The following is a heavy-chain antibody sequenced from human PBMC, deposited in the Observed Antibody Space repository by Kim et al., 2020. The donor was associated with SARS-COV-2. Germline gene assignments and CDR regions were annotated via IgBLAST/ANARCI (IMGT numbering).Heavy chain of an antibody. Sequence: SETLSLTCTVSGGSVSGHYWSWIRQSPGKGLEFIAYIYYSGRTNYNPSLMSRVTISVDTSKNQFSLRLNSVTAADTAVYYCARLALAPQAPVTYHSFDCWGQGTLVTVSS. CDR1: GGSVSGHY. V-gene: IGHV4-59*08. CDR2: IYYSGRT. CDR3: ARLALAPQAPVTYHSFDC. D-gene: IGHD2-2*02. J-gene: IGHJ4*02.